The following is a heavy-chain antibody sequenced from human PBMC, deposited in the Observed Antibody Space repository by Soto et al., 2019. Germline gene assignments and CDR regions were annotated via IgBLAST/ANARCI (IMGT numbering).Heavy chain of an antibody. CDR3: ARSLWFGEPYTGPFDY. CDR1: GFTFSSYS. J-gene: IGHJ4*02. D-gene: IGHD3-10*01. Sequence: EVQLVESGGGLVKPGGSLRLSCAASGFTFSSYSMNWVRQAPGKGLEWVSSISSSSSYIYYADSVKGRFTISRDNAKNSLYLQMNSLRAEDTAVYYCARSLWFGEPYTGPFDYWGQGTLVTVSS. CDR2: ISSSSSYI. V-gene: IGHV3-21*01.